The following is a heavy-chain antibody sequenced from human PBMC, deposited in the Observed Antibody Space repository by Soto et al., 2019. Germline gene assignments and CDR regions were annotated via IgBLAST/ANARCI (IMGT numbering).Heavy chain of an antibody. CDR2: INHSGST. Sequence: SETLSLTCAVYGGSFSGYYWSWIRQPPGKGLEWIGEINHSGSTNYNPSLKSRVTISVDTSKNQFSLKLSSVTAADTAVYYCARGPIGGAFDIWGQGTMVT. D-gene: IGHD2-15*01. CDR1: GGSFSGYY. V-gene: IGHV4-34*01. CDR3: ARGPIGGAFDI. J-gene: IGHJ3*02.